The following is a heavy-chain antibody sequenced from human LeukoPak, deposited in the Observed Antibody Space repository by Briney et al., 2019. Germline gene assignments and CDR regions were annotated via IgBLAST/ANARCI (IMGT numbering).Heavy chain of an antibody. CDR3: ARESPGARPPDY. V-gene: IGHV1-2*02. Sequence: ASVKVSCKASGYTFTGYYMHWVRQAPGQGLEWMGWINPNSGGTNYAQKFQGRVTMTRDTSISTAYMELSGLRSDDTAVYYCARESPGARPPDYWGQGTLVTVSS. J-gene: IGHJ4*02. D-gene: IGHD3-10*01. CDR1: GYTFTGYY. CDR2: INPNSGGT.